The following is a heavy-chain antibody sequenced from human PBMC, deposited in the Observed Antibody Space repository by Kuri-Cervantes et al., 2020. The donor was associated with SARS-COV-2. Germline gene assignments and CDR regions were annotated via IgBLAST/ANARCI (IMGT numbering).Heavy chain of an antibody. D-gene: IGHD6-13*01. J-gene: IGHJ5*01. V-gene: IGHV3-30*02. CDR1: GFTFSSYG. CDR3: AKVEQQLVPDWFDT. Sequence: GESLKISCAASGFTFSSYGMHWVRQAPGKGLEWVAFIRYDGSNKYYADSVKGRFTISRDNSKNTLYLQLNSLRAEDTAVYYCAKVEQQLVPDWFDTWGHGTLVTVSS. CDR2: IRYDGSNK.